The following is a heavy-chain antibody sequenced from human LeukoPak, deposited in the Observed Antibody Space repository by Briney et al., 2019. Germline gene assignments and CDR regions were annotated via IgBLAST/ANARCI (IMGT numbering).Heavy chain of an antibody. V-gene: IGHV3-66*01. Sequence: GGSLRLSCAASGFTVSSNYMSWVRRAPGKGLEWVSVIYSGGSTYYADSVKGRFTISRDNSKNTLYLQMDSLRAEDTAVYYCARATGAPAAGDYWGQGTLVTVSS. D-gene: IGHD2-8*02. CDR1: GFTVSSNY. CDR2: IYSGGST. CDR3: ARATGAPAAGDY. J-gene: IGHJ4*02.